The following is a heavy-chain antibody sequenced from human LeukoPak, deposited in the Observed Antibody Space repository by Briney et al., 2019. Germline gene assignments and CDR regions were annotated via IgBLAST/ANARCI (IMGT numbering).Heavy chain of an antibody. V-gene: IGHV3-66*01. J-gene: IGHJ4*02. Sequence: PGGSLRLSCAASGFTVSSNYMSWVRQAPGKGLEWVSVIYSGGSTYYADSVKGRFTISRDNSKNTLYLQMNSLRAEDTAVYYCAKGTKYYYDRSGYYYYFDYWGQGTLVTVSS. CDR2: IYSGGST. CDR3: AKGTKYYYDRSGYYYYFDY. D-gene: IGHD3-22*01. CDR1: GFTVSSNY.